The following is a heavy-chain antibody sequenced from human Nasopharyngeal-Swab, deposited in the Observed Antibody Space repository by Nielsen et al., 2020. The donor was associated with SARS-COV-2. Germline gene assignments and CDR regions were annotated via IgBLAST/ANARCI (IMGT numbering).Heavy chain of an antibody. Sequence: GGSLRLSWAASGFTFSSYAMHWVRQAPGKGLEWVAVISYDGSNKYYADSVKGRFTISRDNSKNTLYLQMNSLRAEDTAVYYCARAGGRYYDSGGYYYLASAFDIWGQGTMVTVSS. CDR3: ARAGGRYYDSGGYYYLASAFDI. D-gene: IGHD3-22*01. CDR1: GFTFSSYA. CDR2: ISYDGSNK. V-gene: IGHV3-30-3*01. J-gene: IGHJ3*02.